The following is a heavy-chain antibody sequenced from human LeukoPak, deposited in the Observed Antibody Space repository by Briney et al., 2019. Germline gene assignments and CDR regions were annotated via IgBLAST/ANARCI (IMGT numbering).Heavy chain of an antibody. J-gene: IGHJ6*03. CDR1: GFTFSGSA. D-gene: IGHD6-13*01. V-gene: IGHV3-73*01. CDR3: TRPAAAGKPHPMDV. Sequence: GGSLRLSCAASGFTFSGSAMHWVRQASGKGLEWVGRIRSKANSYATAYAASVKGRFTISRDDSKNTAYLQMNSLKTEDTAVYYCTRPAAAGKPHPMDVWGKGTTVTVSS. CDR2: IRSKANSYAT.